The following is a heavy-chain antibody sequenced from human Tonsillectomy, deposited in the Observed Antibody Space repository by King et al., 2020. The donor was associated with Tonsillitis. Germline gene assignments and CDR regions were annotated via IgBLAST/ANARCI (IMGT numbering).Heavy chain of an antibody. Sequence: VQLVESGGGLVKPGGPFKLSVAAPGFTSVNAGMSGFRQAPGKGREWVGGIKTKTNGGTTDYAAPVKGRFTISRDDSKNTLYLQMNSLKTEDTAVYYCTTVSDHWATWVPWGQGTMVTVSS. V-gene: IGHV3-15*01. CDR1: GFTSVNAG. CDR3: TTVSDHWATWVP. CDR2: IKTKTNGGTT. J-gene: IGHJ3*01. D-gene: IGHD3-10*01.